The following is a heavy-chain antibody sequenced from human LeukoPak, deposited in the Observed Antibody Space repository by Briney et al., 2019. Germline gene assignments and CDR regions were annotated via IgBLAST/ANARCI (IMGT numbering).Heavy chain of an antibody. Sequence: GASVKVSCKASGDTFTGHYMHWVRQAPGQGLEWMGRINPNSGGTTYAQKFQGRVTMTRDTSISTAYMELYSLRSDDTAVYYCARDPREYSSTWYGDYYMDVWGKGTTVTVSS. CDR3: ARDPREYSSTWYGDYYMDV. V-gene: IGHV1-2*06. D-gene: IGHD6-13*01. J-gene: IGHJ6*03. CDR2: INPNSGGT. CDR1: GDTFTGHY.